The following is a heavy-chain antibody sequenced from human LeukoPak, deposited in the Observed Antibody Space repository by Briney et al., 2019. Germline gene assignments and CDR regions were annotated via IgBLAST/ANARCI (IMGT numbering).Heavy chain of an antibody. Sequence: GGSLRLSCAASGFTFSNYAMRWVRQPTGKGVEWFSTSSDGCVSTYYADSVKRRFTISRDNSRNTLYLQMNSLRAEDSAVYYCAKRPATYYVFDYWGQGTLVTVSS. J-gene: IGHJ4*02. V-gene: IGHV3-23*01. D-gene: IGHD1-26*01. CDR3: AKRPATYYVFDY. CDR1: GFTFSNYA. CDR2: SSDGCVST.